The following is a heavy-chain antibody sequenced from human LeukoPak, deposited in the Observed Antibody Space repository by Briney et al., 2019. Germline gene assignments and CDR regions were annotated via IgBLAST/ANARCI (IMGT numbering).Heavy chain of an antibody. D-gene: IGHD3-16*02. J-gene: IGHJ4*02. CDR1: GGSISGSY. CDR2: IYTSGST. Sequence: SETLSLTCTVSGGSISGSYWSWIRQPAGEGLEWIGHIYTSGSTKYNPSLKSRVTMSVDTSKNQCSLNLSSVAAADTAVYYCARISRQGAFDYWGQGTLVTVSS. CDR3: ARISRQGAFDY. V-gene: IGHV4-4*07.